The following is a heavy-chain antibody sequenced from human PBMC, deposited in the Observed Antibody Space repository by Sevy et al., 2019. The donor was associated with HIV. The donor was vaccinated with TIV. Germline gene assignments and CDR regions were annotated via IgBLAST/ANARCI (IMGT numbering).Heavy chain of an antibody. CDR2: IHSDDTT. J-gene: IGHJ4*02. V-gene: IGHV3-66*01. CDR1: GFTVNSNY. Sequence: GESLKISCAASGFTVNSNYMTWVRQAPGKGLEGVSVIHSDDTTYHADSVKDRFTIYRDNFKNTLYLHMSSLRAEDTAVYYCARGKSGYGYALNYWGQGTLVTVSS. D-gene: IGHD5-18*01. CDR3: ARGKSGYGYALNY.